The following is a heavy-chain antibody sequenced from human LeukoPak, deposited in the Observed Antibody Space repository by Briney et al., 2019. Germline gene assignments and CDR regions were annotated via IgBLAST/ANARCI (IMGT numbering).Heavy chain of an antibody. Sequence: SETLSLTCAVYGGSFSGYYWSWIRQPPGRGLEWIGEINHSGGTNYNPSLKSRVTISVDTSKNRFSLKLSSVTAADTAVYYCATRPSNYYDSSGYYWSTYYFDYWGQGTLVTVSS. CDR1: GGSFSGYY. J-gene: IGHJ4*02. CDR3: ATRPSNYYDSSGYYWSTYYFDY. CDR2: INHSGGT. D-gene: IGHD3-22*01. V-gene: IGHV4-34*01.